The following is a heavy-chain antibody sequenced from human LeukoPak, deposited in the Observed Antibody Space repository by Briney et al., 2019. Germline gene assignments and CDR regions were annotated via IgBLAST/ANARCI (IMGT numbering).Heavy chain of an antibody. V-gene: IGHV1-69*05. CDR1: GGTSSSYA. D-gene: IGHD3-3*01. Sequence: SVKVSCKASGGTSSSYAISWVRQAPGQGLEWMGTIIPAFGTPNYAQNFQGRVTITTDESRTTAYMELRSLRSEDTAVYYCVRMKYYDLWSGDDYWGQGTLVTVSS. J-gene: IGHJ4*02. CDR2: IIPAFGTP. CDR3: VRMKYYDLWSGDDY.